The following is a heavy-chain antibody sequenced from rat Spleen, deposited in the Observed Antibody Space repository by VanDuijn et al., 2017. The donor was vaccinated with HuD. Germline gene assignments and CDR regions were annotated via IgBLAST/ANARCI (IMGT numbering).Heavy chain of an antibody. CDR1: GFTFNDFD. Sequence: EVQLVESGGGLVQPGRSLKLSCVASGFTFNDFDMAWVRQAPTKGLEWVASISTGDDDTYYRDSVKGRFTISRDDGESTLYLQMNSLRSEDTATYYCVRLYNNHGYWYFDFWGPGTMVTVSS. CDR3: VRLYNNHGYWYFDF. D-gene: IGHD1-5*01. V-gene: IGHV5-25*01. J-gene: IGHJ1*01. CDR2: ISTGDDDT.